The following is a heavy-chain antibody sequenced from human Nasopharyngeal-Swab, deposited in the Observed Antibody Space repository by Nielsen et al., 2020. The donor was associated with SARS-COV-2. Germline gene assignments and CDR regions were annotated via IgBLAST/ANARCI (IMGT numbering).Heavy chain of an antibody. D-gene: IGHD2-2*01. CDR3: SRSYCDSTRCANAFAI. Sequence: SETLSLTCTVSGGSTSSGTYYWSWIRQPAGKGLEWIGRFYPTGSSDYNPSLKRRVTISVDTSKNQFPLKLTSVTAADTAVYYCSRSYCDSTRCANAFAIWGQGTMVTVSS. V-gene: IGHV4-61*02. CDR2: FYPTGSS. J-gene: IGHJ3*02. CDR1: GGSTSSGTYY.